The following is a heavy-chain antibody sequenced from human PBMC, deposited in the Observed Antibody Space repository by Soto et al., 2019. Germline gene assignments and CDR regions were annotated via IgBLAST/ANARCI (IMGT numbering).Heavy chain of an antibody. CDR2: ISSNGGST. D-gene: IGHD2-2*02. CDR1: GFTFSSYA. J-gene: IGHJ6*02. V-gene: IGHV3-64D*06. Sequence: PGGSLRLSCSASGFTFSSYAMHWVRQAPGKGLEYVSAISSNGGSTYYADSVKGRFTISRDNSKNTLYLQMSSLRAEDTAVYYCVLGYCSSTSCYISYGMDVWGQGTTVTVSS. CDR3: VLGYCSSTSCYISYGMDV.